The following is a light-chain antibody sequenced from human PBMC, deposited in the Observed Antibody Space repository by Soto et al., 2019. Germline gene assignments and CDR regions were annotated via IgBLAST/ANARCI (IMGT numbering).Light chain of an antibody. CDR2: EVS. Sequence: QSALTQPPSVSGSPGQSVTISCTGTSSDVGGYKFVSWYQQHPGKAPKLMIYEVSNRPSGVSSRFSGSKSGNTASLTISGLHAEDEADYYCGSYTGSIYVFGTGTKVTVL. CDR3: GSYTGSIYV. CDR1: SSDVGGYKF. V-gene: IGLV2-14*01. J-gene: IGLJ1*01.